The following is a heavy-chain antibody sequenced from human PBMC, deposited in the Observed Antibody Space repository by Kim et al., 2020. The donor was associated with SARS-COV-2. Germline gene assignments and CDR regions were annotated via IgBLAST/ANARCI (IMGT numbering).Heavy chain of an antibody. CDR3: ASGKDYGDHAHAFDI. CDR1: GYTFTSYA. Sequence: ASVKVSCKASGYTFTSYAMNWVRQAPGQGLEWMGWINTNTGNPTYAQGFTGRFVFSLDTSVSTAYLQICSLKAEDTAVYYCASGKDYGDHAHAFDIWGQGTMVTVSS. CDR2: INTNTGNP. J-gene: IGHJ3*02. V-gene: IGHV7-4-1*01. D-gene: IGHD4-17*01.